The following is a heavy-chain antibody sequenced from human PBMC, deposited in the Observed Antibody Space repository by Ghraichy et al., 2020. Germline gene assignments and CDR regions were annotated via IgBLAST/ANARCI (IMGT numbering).Heavy chain of an antibody. V-gene: IGHV3-48*03. Sequence: LSLTCAASGFNFSSYEMNWVRQAPGKGLEWVSYISRSASTIYYTDSVRGRFTISRDNAKNSLYLQMNSLRAEDTAVYYCARDGTMDVWGQGTTVIVFS. J-gene: IGHJ6*02. CDR2: ISRSASTI. CDR3: ARDGTMDV. CDR1: GFNFSSYE.